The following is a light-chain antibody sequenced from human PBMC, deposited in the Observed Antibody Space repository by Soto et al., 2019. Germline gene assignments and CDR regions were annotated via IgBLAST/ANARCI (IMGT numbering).Light chain of an antibody. CDR2: DAS. CDR1: QGIGRY. CDR3: QQRSNWPLT. Sequence: EIVLTQSPGTLSLSPGESATLSCRASQGIGRYLAWFQQKPGQAPRLLIYDASTRATGIPARFSGSGAGTDFTLTISSPEPEAFSFYSCQQRSNWPLTFGPWTKVEIK. J-gene: IGKJ3*01. V-gene: IGKV3-11*01.